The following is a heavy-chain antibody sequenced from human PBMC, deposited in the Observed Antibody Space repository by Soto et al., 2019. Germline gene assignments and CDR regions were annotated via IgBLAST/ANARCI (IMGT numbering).Heavy chain of an antibody. D-gene: IGHD2-15*01. Sequence: SETLSLTCTVSGGSISSYYWSWIRQPPGKGLEWIGYIYYSGSTNYNPSLKSRVTISVDTSKNQFSLKLSSVTAADTAVYYCARDRGVWCSGGSCYSPYYYYGMDVWGQGTTVTVSS. J-gene: IGHJ6*02. V-gene: IGHV4-59*01. CDR1: GGSISSYY. CDR2: IYYSGST. CDR3: ARDRGVWCSGGSCYSPYYYYGMDV.